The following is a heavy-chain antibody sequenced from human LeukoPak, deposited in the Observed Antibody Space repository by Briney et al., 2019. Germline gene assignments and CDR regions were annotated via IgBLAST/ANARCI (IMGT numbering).Heavy chain of an antibody. CDR2: MNPNSGNT. V-gene: IGHV1-8*01. CDR1: GYTFTSYD. J-gene: IGHJ4*02. Sequence: ASVKVSCTASGYTFTSYDINWVRQATGQGLEWMGWMNPNSGNTGYAQKFQGRITMTRNTSTSTAYMELSSLTSEDTAVYYCARIAAAGNRRLNYWGQGTLVTVSS. D-gene: IGHD6-13*01. CDR3: ARIAAAGNRRLNY.